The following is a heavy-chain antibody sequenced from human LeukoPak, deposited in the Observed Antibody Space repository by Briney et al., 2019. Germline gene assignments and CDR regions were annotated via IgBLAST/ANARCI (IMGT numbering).Heavy chain of an antibody. CDR3: ARTPDPIAVAGIDFDY. V-gene: IGHV1-24*01. Sequence: ASVKVSCKVSGYTLTELSMHWVRQAPGKGLEWMGGFDPEDGETIYAQKFQGRVTMTRNTSISTAYMELSSLRPEDTAVYYCARTPDPIAVAGIDFDYWGQGTLVTVSS. CDR1: GYTLTELS. D-gene: IGHD6-19*01. J-gene: IGHJ4*02. CDR2: FDPEDGET.